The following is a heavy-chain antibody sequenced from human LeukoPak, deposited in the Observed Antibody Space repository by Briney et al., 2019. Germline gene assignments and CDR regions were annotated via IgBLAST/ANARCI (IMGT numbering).Heavy chain of an antibody. CDR1: PYTHTDNL. J-gene: IGHJ4*02. CDR3: ARGRSDYYLDS. CDR2: IYPDSGGT. V-gene: IGHV1-2*02. Sequence: ASVKVSCKASPYTHTDNLIHWVRQAPGHGLEWMGWIYPDSGGTNYAQKFQGRVTMTRDTSISTAYMELNRLTSADTAVYYCARGRSDYYLDSWGQGTLVTVSS. D-gene: IGHD3-10*01.